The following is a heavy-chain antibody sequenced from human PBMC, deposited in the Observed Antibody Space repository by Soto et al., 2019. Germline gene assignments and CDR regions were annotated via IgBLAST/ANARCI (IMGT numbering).Heavy chain of an antibody. CDR3: AKEPYSSSWSGNWFDP. D-gene: IGHD6-13*01. J-gene: IGHJ5*02. CDR2: ISGSGGST. Sequence: EVQLLESGGGLVQPGGSLRLSCAASGFTFSSYAMSWVRQAPGKGLEWVSAISGSGGSTYYADSVKGRFTISRDNSKNTLYLQMNSLRAEDTAVYYCAKEPYSSSWSGNWFDPWGQGPLVTVSS. V-gene: IGHV3-23*01. CDR1: GFTFSSYA.